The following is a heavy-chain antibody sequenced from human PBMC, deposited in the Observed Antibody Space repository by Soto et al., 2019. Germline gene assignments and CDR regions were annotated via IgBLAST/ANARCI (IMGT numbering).Heavy chain of an antibody. CDR1: GCTFSRYG. Sequence: QVHLVDSGGGVVQPARPLRLSCAACGCTFSRYGMHWVRQAPGKGLEWVGGILRDGARKQYADSVRGRFTISRDNSRDTLLLEVKSVTVEDTAIYLCARDDDFVDNGLDYWGQGTLVTVSS. CDR3: ARDDDFVDNGLDY. J-gene: IGHJ4*02. V-gene: IGHV3-33*01. D-gene: IGHD1-1*01. CDR2: ILRDGARK.